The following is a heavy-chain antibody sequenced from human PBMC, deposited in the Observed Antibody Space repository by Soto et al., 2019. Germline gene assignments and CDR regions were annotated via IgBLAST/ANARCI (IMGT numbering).Heavy chain of an antibody. CDR2: IYYSGST. CDR1: GGSISSYY. J-gene: IGHJ6*02. Sequence: PSETLCLTCAVYGGSISSYYWSWIRQPPGKGLEWIGYIYYSGSTNYNPSLKSRVTISVDTSKNQFSLKLSSVTAADTAVYYCARDGSGSYYNLYYYYGMDVWGQGTTVTVSS. CDR3: ARDGSGSYYNLYYYYGMDV. D-gene: IGHD3-10*01. V-gene: IGHV4-59*01.